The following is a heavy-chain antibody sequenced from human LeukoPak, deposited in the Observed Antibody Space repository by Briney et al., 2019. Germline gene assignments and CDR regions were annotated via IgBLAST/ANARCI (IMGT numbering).Heavy chain of an antibody. CDR1: GFTFSNYW. CDR3: MRGVRGATQFDAFDI. D-gene: IGHD3-10*01. V-gene: IGHV3-7*01. J-gene: IGHJ3*02. CDR2: IKQDGSEK. Sequence: PGGSLRLSCAASGFTFSNYWMSWVRQTPGKGLEWLANIKQDGSEKYYVDSVKGRFTISRDNAKNSVYLQMNSLRVEDTAVYYCMRGVRGATQFDAFDIWGQGTTVTVSS.